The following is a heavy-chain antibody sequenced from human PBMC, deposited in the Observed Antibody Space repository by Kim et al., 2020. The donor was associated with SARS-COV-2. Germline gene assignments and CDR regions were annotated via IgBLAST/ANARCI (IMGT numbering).Heavy chain of an antibody. CDR2: INTNTGNP. J-gene: IGHJ6*02. Sequence: ASVKVSCKASGYTFTSYAMNWVRQAPGQGLEWMGWINTNTGNPTYAQGFTGRFVFSLDTSVSTAYLQISSLKAEDTAVYYCASYYDSSGDYYYYGMDVWGQGTTVTVSS. CDR3: ASYYDSSGDYYYYGMDV. D-gene: IGHD3-22*01. CDR1: GYTFTSYA. V-gene: IGHV7-4-1*02.